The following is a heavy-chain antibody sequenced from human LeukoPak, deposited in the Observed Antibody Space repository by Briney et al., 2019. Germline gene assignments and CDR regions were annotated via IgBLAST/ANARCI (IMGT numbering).Heavy chain of an antibody. V-gene: IGHV1-2*02. CDR2: TNPNSGGT. D-gene: IGHD3-10*01. CDR1: GYTFTGYY. J-gene: IGHJ4*02. CDR3: ARTMVRGVIRVAGFDY. Sequence: ASVKVSCKASGYTFTGYYMHWVRQAPGQGLEWMGWTNPNSGGTNYAQKFQGRVTMTRDTSISTAYMELSRLRSDDTAVYYCARTMVRGVIRVAGFDYWGQGTLVTVSS.